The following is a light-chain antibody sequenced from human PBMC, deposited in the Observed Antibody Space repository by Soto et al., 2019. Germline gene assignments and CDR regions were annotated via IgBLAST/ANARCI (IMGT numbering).Light chain of an antibody. CDR2: DAS. CDR3: QQRSNWVYT. CDR1: QSVSCS. J-gene: IGKJ2*01. V-gene: IGKV3-11*01. Sequence: EIVLTQSPATLSLSPGERATLSCRASQSVSCSLAWYQQKPGQAPRLLIYDASNRATGIPARFSGSGSGTDFTLTISSLEPEDFALYYCQQRSNWVYTFGQGTKLEIK.